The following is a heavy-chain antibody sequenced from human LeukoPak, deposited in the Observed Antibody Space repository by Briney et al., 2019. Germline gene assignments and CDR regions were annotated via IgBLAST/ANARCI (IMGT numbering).Heavy chain of an antibody. CDR2: IRYDGSNK. CDR1: GFTFSSYG. CDR3: AKEVYYGSGRSAFDI. D-gene: IGHD3-10*01. Sequence: SGGSLRLSCAASGFTFSSYGMHWVRQAPGKGLEWVAFIRYDGSNKYYADSVKGRFTISRDNSKNTLYLRMNSLRAEDTAVYYCAKEVYYGSGRSAFDIWGQGTMVTVSS. J-gene: IGHJ3*02. V-gene: IGHV3-30*02.